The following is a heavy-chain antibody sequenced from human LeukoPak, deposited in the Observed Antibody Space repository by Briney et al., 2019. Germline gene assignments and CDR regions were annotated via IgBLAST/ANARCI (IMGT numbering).Heavy chain of an antibody. D-gene: IGHD2-15*01. V-gene: IGHV3-33*01. CDR3: ARVYCSGGACNRYFFDF. Sequence: GRSLRLSCAASGFTFSSYGMHWVRQAPGKGLEWVAVIWYDGSNKYYADSVKGRFTISRDNSKNTLYLQMNSLRAEDTAVYYCARVYCSGGACNRYFFDFWGQGTLVTVSS. J-gene: IGHJ4*02. CDR2: IWYDGSNK. CDR1: GFTFSSYG.